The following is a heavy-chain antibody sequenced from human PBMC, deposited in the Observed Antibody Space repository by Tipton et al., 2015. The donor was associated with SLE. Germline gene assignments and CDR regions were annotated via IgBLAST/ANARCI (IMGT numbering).Heavy chain of an antibody. V-gene: IGHV4-34*01. CDR1: GGSFSGYY. J-gene: IGHJ6*02. Sequence: TLSLTCAVYGGSFSGYYWSWIRQLPGKGLEWIGEINHSGSTNYNPSLKSRVTISVDTSKNQFSLKLSSVTAADTAVYYCATVSGGSSPYSYYYYGMDVWGQGTTVTVSS. CDR2: INHSGST. CDR3: ATVSGGSSPYSYYYYGMDV. D-gene: IGHD6-13*01.